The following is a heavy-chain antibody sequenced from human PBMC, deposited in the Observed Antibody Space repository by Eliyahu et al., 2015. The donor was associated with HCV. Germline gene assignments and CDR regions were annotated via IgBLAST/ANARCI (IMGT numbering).Heavy chain of an antibody. CDR2: IHYSGSA. J-gene: IGHJ5*02. V-gene: IGHV4-59*01. CDR1: GGSITPYY. D-gene: IGHD6-19*01. Sequence: QVQLQESGPGLVKPSETLSLTCTVPGGSITPYYWXWLRXPPGQGLEWIGYIHYSGSANHNPSLKSRVTISVDTSKNQFSLNLTSVTAADTAVYYCASGGGGIAVAGTGGWFDPWGQGTLVTVFS. CDR3: ASGGGGIAVAGTGGWFDP.